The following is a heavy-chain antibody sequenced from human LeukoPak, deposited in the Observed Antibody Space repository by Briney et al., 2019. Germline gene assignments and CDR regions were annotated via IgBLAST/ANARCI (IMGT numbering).Heavy chain of an antibody. CDR2: ISGSGGST. D-gene: IGHD6-19*01. CDR1: GFTFSSHG. V-gene: IGHV3-23*01. Sequence: PGGTLRLSCAASGFTFSSHGMSWVRQAPGKGLEWVSTISGSGGSTYYADSVKGRFTISRDNSKNTLYLQMNSLRAEDTAVYYCARQWLVNGWGQGTLVTVSS. CDR3: ARQWLVNG. J-gene: IGHJ4*02.